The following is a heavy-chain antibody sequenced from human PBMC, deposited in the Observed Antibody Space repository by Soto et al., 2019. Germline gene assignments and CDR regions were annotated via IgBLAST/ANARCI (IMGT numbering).Heavy chain of an antibody. CDR3: ASSIAAAGTVDWFYP. V-gene: IGHV4-30-4*01. CDR2: IYYSGST. CDR1: GGSISSGDYY. Sequence: QVQLQESGPGLVKPSQTLSLTCTVSGGSISSGDYYWSWIRQPPGKGLEWIGYIYYSGSTYYNPSLKSRVTISVDTSKNQFAQKLSSVTAADTAVYSCASSIAAAGTVDWFYPCGQGTLVTVSS. J-gene: IGHJ5*02. D-gene: IGHD6-13*01.